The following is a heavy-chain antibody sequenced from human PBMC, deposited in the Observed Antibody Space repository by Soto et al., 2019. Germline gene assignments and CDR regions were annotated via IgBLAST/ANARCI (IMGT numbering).Heavy chain of an antibody. CDR1: GFTFSSYG. CDR3: ARAHGRELRDAFDI. D-gene: IGHD1-7*01. Sequence: QVQLVESGGGVVQPGRSLRLSCAASGFTFSSYGMHWVRQAPGKGLEWVAVIWYDGSNKYYADSVKGRFTISRDNSKNTLYLQMNSLRAEDTAVYYCARAHGRELRDAFDIWGQGTMVTVSS. V-gene: IGHV3-33*01. CDR2: IWYDGSNK. J-gene: IGHJ3*02.